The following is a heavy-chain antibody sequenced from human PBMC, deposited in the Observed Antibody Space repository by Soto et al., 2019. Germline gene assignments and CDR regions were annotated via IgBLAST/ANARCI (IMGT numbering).Heavy chain of an antibody. V-gene: IGHV1-69*13. D-gene: IGHD6-13*01. Sequence: ASVKVSCKASGGTFSSYRFNWLRQARGQGLEWLGGIVPIYRTADYAQKFQGRVTITADESTRTVYMELSSLKSQDTALYYCARDSGAKLSSSWGQGTLVTVS. J-gene: IGHJ4*02. CDR3: ARDSGAKLSSS. CDR2: IVPIYRTA. CDR1: GGTFSSYR.